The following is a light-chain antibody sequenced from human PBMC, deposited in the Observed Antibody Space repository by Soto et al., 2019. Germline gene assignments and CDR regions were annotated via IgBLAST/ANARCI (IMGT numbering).Light chain of an antibody. V-gene: IGKV3-15*01. Sequence: EIVMTQSPATLSVSPGERATLSCRASQSVSSNLAWYQQKPGQAPGLLIYGASTRATGIPARFSGSGSGTEFTLTISSLQSEDSAVYCCQQYNNWPPTFGQGTKVEIK. CDR3: QQYNNWPPT. CDR1: QSVSSN. J-gene: IGKJ1*01. CDR2: GAS.